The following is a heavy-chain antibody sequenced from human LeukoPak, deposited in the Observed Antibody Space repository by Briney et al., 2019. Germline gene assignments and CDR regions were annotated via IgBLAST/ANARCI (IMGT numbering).Heavy chain of an antibody. J-gene: IGHJ3*02. D-gene: IGHD2-15*01. CDR2: IKSKSDGGTT. CDR3: TTAPRGYCSGGSCSYAFDI. V-gene: IGHV3-15*01. CDR1: TFTFSNAW. Sequence: PGGSLRLSCAASTFTFSNAWMSWVRQAPGKGLEWVGRIKSKSDGGTTDYAAPVKGRFTISRDDSKNKLYLQMNSLKTEDTAVYYCTTAPRGYCSGGSCSYAFDIWGQGTMVTVSS.